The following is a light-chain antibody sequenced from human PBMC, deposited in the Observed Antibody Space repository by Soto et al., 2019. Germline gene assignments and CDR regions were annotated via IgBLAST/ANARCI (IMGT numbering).Light chain of an antibody. CDR1: QTVRNNY. V-gene: IGKV3-20*01. CDR3: QHFVNSLTWT. Sequence: ALTQAPGPLSLSPGARPTLSCSAIQTVRNNYLAWYQQKPGQAPRLLIYGASSRATGVPDRFSGGGSGTDFTLTISRLEPEDFAVYYCQHFVNSLTWTFGQGTKVDIK. CDR2: GAS. J-gene: IGKJ1*01.